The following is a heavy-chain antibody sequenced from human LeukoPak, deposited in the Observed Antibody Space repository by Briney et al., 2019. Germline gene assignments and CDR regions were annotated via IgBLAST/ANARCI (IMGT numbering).Heavy chain of an antibody. V-gene: IGHV3-15*01. CDR2: IKSKTDGGTT. Sequence: GGSLRLSCEASGFTFSNAWMSWVRQAPGKGLEWVGRIKSKTDGGTTDYAAPVKGRFTISRDDSKNTLYLQMNSLRAEDTAVYYCAKETYYDFWSGYYSDWFDPWGQGTLVTVSS. CDR3: AKETYYDFWSGYYSDWFDP. J-gene: IGHJ5*02. CDR1: GFTFSNAW. D-gene: IGHD3-3*01.